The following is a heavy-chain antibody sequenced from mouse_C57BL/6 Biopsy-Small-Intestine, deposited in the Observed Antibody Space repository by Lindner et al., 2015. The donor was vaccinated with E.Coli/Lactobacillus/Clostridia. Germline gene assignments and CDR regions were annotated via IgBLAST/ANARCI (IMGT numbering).Heavy chain of an antibody. CDR2: IWGDGST. Sequence: VQLQESGPGLVAPSQSLSITCTVSGFSLTNYGVSWVRQPPGKGLEWLGVIWGDGSTNYHSALISRLSISKDNSKSQVFLKLNRLQTDDTATYYCAKGRYWYFDVWGTGTTVTVSS. CDR1: GFSLTNYG. V-gene: IGHV2-3*01. CDR3: AKGRYWYFDV. J-gene: IGHJ1*03.